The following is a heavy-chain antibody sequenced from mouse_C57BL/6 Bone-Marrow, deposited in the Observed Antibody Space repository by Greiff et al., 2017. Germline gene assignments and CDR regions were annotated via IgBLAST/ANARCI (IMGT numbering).Heavy chain of an antibody. CDR2: IYPGSGST. J-gene: IGHJ4*01. CDR3: AREDDYGSSYIYAMDY. V-gene: IGHV1-55*01. Sequence: VQLQQPGAELVKPGASVKMSCKASGYTFTSYWITWVKQRPGQGLEWIGDIYPGSGSTNYNEKFKSKATLTVDTSSSTAYMQLSSLTSEDSAVCYCAREDDYGSSYIYAMDYWGQGTSVTVSS. CDR1: GYTFTSYW. D-gene: IGHD1-1*01.